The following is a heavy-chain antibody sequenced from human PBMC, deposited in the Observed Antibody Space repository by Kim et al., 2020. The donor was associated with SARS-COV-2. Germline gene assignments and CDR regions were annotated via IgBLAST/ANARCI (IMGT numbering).Heavy chain of an antibody. CDR3: ARDGRDTIFGVVINYYYGMDV. CDR2: INTNTGNP. V-gene: IGHV7-4-1*02. J-gene: IGHJ6*02. D-gene: IGHD3-3*01. CDR1: GYTFTSYA. Sequence: SVKVSCKASGYTFTSYAMNWVRQAPGQGLEWMGWINTNTGNPTYAQGFTGRFVFSLDTSVSTAYLQISSLKAEDTAVYYCARDGRDTIFGVVINYYYGMDVWGQGTTVTVSS.